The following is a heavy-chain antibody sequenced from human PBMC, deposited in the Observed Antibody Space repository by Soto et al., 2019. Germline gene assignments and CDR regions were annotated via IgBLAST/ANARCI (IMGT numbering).Heavy chain of an antibody. J-gene: IGHJ5*02. CDR3: ARYVGRGETFDP. Sequence: ASVKVSCKASGYTFTSYAMHWVRQAPGQRLEWMGWINAGNGNTKYSQKFQGRVTITRDTSASTAYMELSSLRSEDTAVYYCARYVGRGETFDPWGQGTLVTVSS. CDR1: GYTFTSYA. CDR2: INAGNGNT. V-gene: IGHV1-3*01. D-gene: IGHD2-15*01.